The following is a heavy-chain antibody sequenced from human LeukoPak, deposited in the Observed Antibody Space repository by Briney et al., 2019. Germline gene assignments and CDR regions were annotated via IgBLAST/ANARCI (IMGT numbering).Heavy chain of an antibody. CDR3: SRVPRSSDYGSGSYYSDY. Sequence: GGSVRLSCTTSGFTFGDYAMSWVRQAPGKGLDWVGFMRSKAYDETTESAPSVKGRLTISRDDSKSIAYMQMDSLKNEDTAVYYCSRVPRSSDYGSGSYYSDYWGQGALVTVSS. V-gene: IGHV3-49*04. CDR1: GFTFGDYA. D-gene: IGHD3-10*01. CDR2: MRSKAYDETT. J-gene: IGHJ4*02.